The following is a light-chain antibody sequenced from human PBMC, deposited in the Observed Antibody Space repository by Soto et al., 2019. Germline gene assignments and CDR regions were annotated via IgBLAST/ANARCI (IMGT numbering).Light chain of an antibody. Sequence: QSVLTQPPSVSGAPGQRVTISCIGSSSNIGAGYDVHWYQQLPGRAPKLLISRNSNRPSGVPDRFSASKSGASASLTITGLQPEDEADYYCQSYDTSVNGFFGGGTKLTVL. V-gene: IGLV1-40*01. CDR3: QSYDTSVNGF. J-gene: IGLJ2*01. CDR2: RNS. CDR1: SSNIGAGYD.